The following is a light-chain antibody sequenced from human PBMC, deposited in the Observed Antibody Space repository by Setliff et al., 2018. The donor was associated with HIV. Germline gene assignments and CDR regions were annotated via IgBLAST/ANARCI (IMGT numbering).Light chain of an antibody. CDR1: QGISSA. CDR2: DAS. V-gene: IGKV1D-13*01. CDR3: QHFNNYPLT. Sequence: AIQLTQSPSSLSASVGDRVTITCRASQGISSALAWFQQKPGKAPDLLIYDASTLESGVPSRFSGSGSVTDFTLTISSLQPEDFATYYCQHFNNYPLTFGGGTK. J-gene: IGKJ4*01.